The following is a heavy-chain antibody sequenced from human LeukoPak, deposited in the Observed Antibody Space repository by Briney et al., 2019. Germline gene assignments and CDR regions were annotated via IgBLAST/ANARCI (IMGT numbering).Heavy chain of an antibody. CDR1: GFTFSSYA. J-gene: IGHJ4*02. V-gene: IGHV3-23*01. Sequence: GGSLRLSCAASGFTFSSYAMSWVRQAPGKGLEWVSAISGSGGSTYYADSVKGRFTISRDNSKSTLYLQMNSLRAEDTAVYYCANPYGDYDFDYWGQGTLVTVSS. CDR3: ANPYGDYDFDY. CDR2: ISGSGGST. D-gene: IGHD4-17*01.